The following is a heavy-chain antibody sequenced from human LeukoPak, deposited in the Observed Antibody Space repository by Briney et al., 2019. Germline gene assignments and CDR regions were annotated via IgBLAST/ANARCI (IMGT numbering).Heavy chain of an antibody. V-gene: IGHV3-7*01. CDR3: ARDPYDSRSGSYGAFDI. Sequence: GGSLRLSCAASGFTVSSNYMSWVRQAPGKGLEWVANIKQDGSEEYNVDCVKGRFTISRDNAKNSLYLQMNSLRAEDTAVYYCARDPYDSRSGSYGAFDIWGQGTMVTVSS. D-gene: IGHD3-22*01. CDR2: IKQDGSEE. J-gene: IGHJ3*02. CDR1: GFTVSSNY.